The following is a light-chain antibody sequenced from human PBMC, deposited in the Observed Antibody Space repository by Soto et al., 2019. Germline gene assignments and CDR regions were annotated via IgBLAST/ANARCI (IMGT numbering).Light chain of an antibody. J-gene: IGLJ3*02. CDR2: EVS. CDR3: SSYAGSDIWV. Sequence: QSALTQPPSASGSPGQSVTISCTGTSSDVGGYNYVSWYQQYPGKAPKLMIYEVSKRPSGVPDRFSGSKSGKTASLTVSGLQAEDDDDYYCSSYAGSDIWVFGGGTKLTVL. V-gene: IGLV2-8*01. CDR1: SSDVGGYNY.